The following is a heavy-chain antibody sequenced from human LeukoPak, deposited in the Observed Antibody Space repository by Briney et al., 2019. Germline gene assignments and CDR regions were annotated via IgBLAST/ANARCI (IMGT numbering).Heavy chain of an antibody. Sequence: PGGSLRLSCAASGFTFITYWMHWVRQAPGKGLVWVSRINPDGSTTSYADSVKGRFTVSRDNAKNTLYLQMNSLRAEDTAVHYCARVSIGWYHFDYWGQGTLVTVSS. V-gene: IGHV3-74*01. J-gene: IGHJ4*02. CDR2: INPDGSTT. CDR1: GFTFITYW. CDR3: ARVSIGWYHFDY. D-gene: IGHD6-19*01.